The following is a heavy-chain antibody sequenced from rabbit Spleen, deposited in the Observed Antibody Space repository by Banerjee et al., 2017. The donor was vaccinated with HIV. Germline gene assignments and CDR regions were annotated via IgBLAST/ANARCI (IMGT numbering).Heavy chain of an antibody. CDR2: IDTSDGDT. J-gene: IGHJ2*01. CDR3: ARNYVNAFDP. CDR1: GFSFCSNW. D-gene: IGHD1-1*01. V-gene: IGHV1S45*01. Sequence: QEQLEESGGDLVKPEGSLTLTCTASGFSFCSNWICWVRQAPGKGLEWIACIDTSDGDTDYANWPKGRFTISKTSSTTVTLQVTSLTAADTATYFCARNYVNAFDPWGPGTLVTVS.